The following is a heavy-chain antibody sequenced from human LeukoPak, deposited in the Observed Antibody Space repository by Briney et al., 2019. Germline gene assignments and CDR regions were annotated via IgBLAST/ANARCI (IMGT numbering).Heavy chain of an antibody. D-gene: IGHD2/OR15-2a*01. Sequence: PGGSLRLSCTASGFTFSNYFMTWIRQAPGQGLGWVSYISSSGNAVYHADSVKGRFTISRDNAKNSLYLQLNSLRAEDTAVYYCARAFLDGFDIWGQGTMVTVSS. CDR1: GFTFSNYF. J-gene: IGHJ3*02. V-gene: IGHV3-11*04. CDR3: ARAFLDGFDI. CDR2: ISSSGNAV.